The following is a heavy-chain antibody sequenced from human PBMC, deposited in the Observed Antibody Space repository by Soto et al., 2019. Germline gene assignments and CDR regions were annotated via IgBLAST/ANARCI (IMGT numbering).Heavy chain of an antibody. Sequence: SETLSLTCTVSGGSISSGDYYWSWIRQPPGKGLEWIGYIYYSGSTYYNPSLKSRVTISVDTSKNQFSLKLSSVTAADTAVYYCARVEPWFVELPYYWGQGTLVTVSS. CDR2: IYYSGST. V-gene: IGHV4-30-4*01. CDR3: ARVEPWFVELPYY. D-gene: IGHD3-10*01. J-gene: IGHJ4*02. CDR1: GGSISSGDYY.